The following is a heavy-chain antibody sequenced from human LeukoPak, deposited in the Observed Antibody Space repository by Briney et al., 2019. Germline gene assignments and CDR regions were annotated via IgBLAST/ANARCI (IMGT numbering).Heavy chain of an antibody. CDR2: INAYNGNT. Sequence: ASVKVSCKASGYTFSSYGISWVRQAPGQGLEWMGWINAYNGNTNYAQKVQGRVTMTTDTSTGTVYMELRSLRSDDTAVYYCATVLWSGYQFFGYWGQGTLVTVSS. CDR1: GYTFSSYG. D-gene: IGHD3-3*01. V-gene: IGHV1-18*01. J-gene: IGHJ4*02. CDR3: ATVLWSGYQFFGY.